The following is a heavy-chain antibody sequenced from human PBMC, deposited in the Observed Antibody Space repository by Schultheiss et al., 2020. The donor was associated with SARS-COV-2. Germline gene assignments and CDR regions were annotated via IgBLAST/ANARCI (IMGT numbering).Heavy chain of an antibody. V-gene: IGHV4-61*01. CDR3: ARAPLETVTSDDAFDI. D-gene: IGHD4-11*01. Sequence: SQTLSLTCPVSGGSVSSGSYYWSWIRQPPGKGLEWIGYIYYSGSTNYNPSLKSRVTISVDTSKNQFSLKLSSVTAADTAVYYCARAPLETVTSDDAFDIWGQGTMVTGSS. CDR1: GGSVSSGSYY. CDR2: IYYSGST. J-gene: IGHJ3*02.